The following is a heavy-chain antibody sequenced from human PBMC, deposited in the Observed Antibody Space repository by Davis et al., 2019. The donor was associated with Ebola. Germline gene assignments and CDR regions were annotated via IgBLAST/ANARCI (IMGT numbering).Heavy chain of an antibody. D-gene: IGHD3-22*01. V-gene: IGHV1-46*01. CDR1: GYRFTSYY. CDR3: AREGGRYYDSSGYVFDI. CDR2: INPITGGT. Sequence: ASVTVSYKASGYRFTSYYMHWVRQAPGQGLEWMGIINPITGGTSYAQNFQVRVNMTRDTSTSTVYMELSSLRSEDTAVYYCAREGGRYYDSSGYVFDIWGQGTMVKVSS. J-gene: IGHJ3*02.